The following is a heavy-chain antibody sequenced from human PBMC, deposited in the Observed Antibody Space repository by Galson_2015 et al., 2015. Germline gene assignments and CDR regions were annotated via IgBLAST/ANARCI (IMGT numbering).Heavy chain of an antibody. CDR3: ARWGWLPGMDWYFDL. V-gene: IGHV5-51*01. CDR2: LSPGDSDT. Sequence: QSGAEVKKRGESLAISCTGSGYSFTRYWIGWARQMPGKGLAWMGILSPGDSDTRYSPSFQGQVTISADKSISTAYLQWSSLKASDTAMYYCARWGWLPGMDWYFDLWGRGTLVTVSS. CDR1: GYSFTRYW. D-gene: IGHD5-24*01. J-gene: IGHJ2*01.